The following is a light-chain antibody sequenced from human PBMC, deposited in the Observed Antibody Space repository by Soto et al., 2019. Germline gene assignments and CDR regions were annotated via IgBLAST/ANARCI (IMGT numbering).Light chain of an antibody. CDR3: QQYGSSPGT. Sequence: EIVLTQSPGTLSLSPGERATLSCRASQSISSNYLAWYQQTPGQAPRLLIYGTSSRATGIPDRFSASGAGTDFTLTISILEPEDFAMYYCQQYGSSPGTFGLGTKLEIK. CDR1: QSISSNY. CDR2: GTS. J-gene: IGKJ2*01. V-gene: IGKV3-20*01.